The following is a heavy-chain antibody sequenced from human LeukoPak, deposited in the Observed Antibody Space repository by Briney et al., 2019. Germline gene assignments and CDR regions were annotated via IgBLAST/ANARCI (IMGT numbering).Heavy chain of an antibody. CDR2: IYTSGST. D-gene: IGHD6-19*01. CDR3: ARAGVAAYHLYYFHMDV. Sequence: PSETLSLTCTVSGGSISSYYWSWIRQPAGKGLEWIGRIYTSGSTNYNPSLKSRVTMSVDTSKNQFSLKLSSVTAADTAMYYCARAGVAAYHLYYFHMDVWGNGTTVTVSS. V-gene: IGHV4-4*07. CDR1: GGSISSYY. J-gene: IGHJ6*03.